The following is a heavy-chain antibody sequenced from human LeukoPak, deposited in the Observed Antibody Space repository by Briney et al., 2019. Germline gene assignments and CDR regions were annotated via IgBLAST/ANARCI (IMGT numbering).Heavy chain of an antibody. J-gene: IGHJ4*02. CDR1: GFTFSSYA. D-gene: IGHD2-15*01. CDR3: AKEEQGYCSGGSCYSDGY. V-gene: IGHV3-23*01. Sequence: VGSLRLSCAASGFTFSSYAMSWVRQAPGKGLEWVSAISGSGGSTYHADSVKGRFTIYRDNSKNTLYLQMNSLRAEDTAVYYCAKEEQGYCSGGSCYSDGYWGQGTLVTVSS. CDR2: ISGSGGST.